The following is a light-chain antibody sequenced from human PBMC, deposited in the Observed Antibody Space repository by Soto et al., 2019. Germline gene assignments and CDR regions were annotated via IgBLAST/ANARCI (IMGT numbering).Light chain of an antibody. CDR2: AAS. Sequence: DIQMTQSPSSLSASVGDRVTITCRASESISNNLNWYQQKPGKAPKLLIYAASTLQSGVPSRFSGGGSGTDFTLTIGSLHPEDFTTYYCQQTSSTPRGAFGQGTKVEIK. V-gene: IGKV1-39*01. CDR3: QQTSSTPRGA. J-gene: IGKJ1*01. CDR1: ESISNN.